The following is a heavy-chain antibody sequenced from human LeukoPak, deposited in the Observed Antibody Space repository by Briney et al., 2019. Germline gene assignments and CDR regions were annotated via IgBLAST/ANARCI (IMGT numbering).Heavy chain of an antibody. CDR2: LRHSGST. D-gene: IGHD3-22*01. V-gene: IGHV4-34*01. J-gene: IGHJ4*02. CDR1: GGSYSGYY. Sequence: PSETLSLTCAVYGGSYSGYYWSWIRQPPGKGLEWIGELRHSGSTNYNPSPESRVTISVDTSKNQFSLKLSSVTAADTAVYYCARVSDSSSVGFGYWGQGTLVTVSS. CDR3: ARVSDSSSVGFGY.